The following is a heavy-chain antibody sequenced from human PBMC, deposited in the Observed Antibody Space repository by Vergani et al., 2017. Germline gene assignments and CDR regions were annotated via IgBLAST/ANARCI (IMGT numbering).Heavy chain of an antibody. J-gene: IGHJ6*03. CDR1: GGSISSYY. D-gene: IGHD4-17*01. V-gene: IGHV4-4*07. CDR2: IYTSGST. Sequence: QVQLQESGPGLVKPSQTLSLTCTVSGGSISSYYWSWIRQPAGKGLEWIGRIYTSGSTNYNPSLKSRFTMSVDTSKNQFSLKLSSVTAADTAVYYCARDYGYGDYPPYYYYYMDVWGKGTTVTVSS. CDR3: ARDYGYGDYPPYYYYYMDV.